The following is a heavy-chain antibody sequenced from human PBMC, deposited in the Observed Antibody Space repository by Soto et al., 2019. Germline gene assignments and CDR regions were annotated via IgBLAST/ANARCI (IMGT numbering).Heavy chain of an antibody. CDR3: AKGTRAVAGTFGY. D-gene: IGHD6-19*01. Sequence: EVQLVESGGVVVQPGGSLRLSCAASGFTFDDYTMHWVRQAPGKGLEWVSLISWDGGSTYYADSVKGRFTISRDNSKNSLYLQMNSLRTEDTAFYYWAKGTRAVAGTFGYWGQGTPVTVSS. CDR1: GFTFDDYT. CDR2: ISWDGGST. J-gene: IGHJ4*02. V-gene: IGHV3-43*01.